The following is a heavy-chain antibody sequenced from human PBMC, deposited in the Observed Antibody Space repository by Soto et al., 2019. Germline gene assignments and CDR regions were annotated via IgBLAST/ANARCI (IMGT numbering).Heavy chain of an antibody. J-gene: IGHJ4*02. CDR2: ISTSGST. CDR3: ARVGVAGSLEYFDY. Sequence: TLSLTGTVAGGSMNSYYWLWIRQPSGKGLEWIGRISTSGSTKYNHSLKSRVTMPIDTSKNQFSLKLSSVTAADTAVYYCARVGVAGSLEYFDYWGQGSLVTVSS. D-gene: IGHD6-19*01. CDR1: GGSMNSYY. V-gene: IGHV4-4*07.